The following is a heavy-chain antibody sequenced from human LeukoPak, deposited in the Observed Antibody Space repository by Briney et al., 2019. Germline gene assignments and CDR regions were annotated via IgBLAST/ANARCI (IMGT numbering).Heavy chain of an antibody. CDR3: ARPTYYYDSSGYWNAFDI. CDR2: IYPGDSDT. Sequence: GESLKISCKGSGYSFTSYWIGWVRQMPGKGLEWVGIIYPGDSDTRYSPSFQGQVTISADKSISTAYLQWSSLKASDTAMYYCARPTYYYDSSGYWNAFDIWGQGTMVTVSS. D-gene: IGHD3-22*01. J-gene: IGHJ3*02. CDR1: GYSFTSYW. V-gene: IGHV5-51*03.